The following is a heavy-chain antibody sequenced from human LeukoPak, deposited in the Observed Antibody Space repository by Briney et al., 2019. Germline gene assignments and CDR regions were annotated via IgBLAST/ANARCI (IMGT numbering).Heavy chain of an antibody. D-gene: IGHD3-22*01. V-gene: IGHV1-46*01. Sequence: GASVTVSCMASGYSFTTYYMHWVRQAPGQGLEWMGIINPSGGSTSYAQTFQGRVTMTRDTSTSTVYMELSNLRSEDTAVYYCAGGYYYDTSGYYYWGQGTLVTVSS. CDR1: GYSFTTYY. CDR2: INPSGGST. CDR3: AGGYYYDTSGYYY. J-gene: IGHJ4*02.